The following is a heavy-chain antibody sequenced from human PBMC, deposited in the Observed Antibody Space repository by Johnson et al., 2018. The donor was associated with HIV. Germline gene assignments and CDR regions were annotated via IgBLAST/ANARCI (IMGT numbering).Heavy chain of an antibody. CDR2: ISTTGVST. D-gene: IGHD3-22*01. J-gene: IGHJ3*01. CDR1: GFTVSSNY. Sequence: VQLVESGGGLIQPGGSLRLSCAASGFTVSSNYMSWVRQAPGKGLEYVSAISTTGVSTYYADSVRGRFTISRDNSKNTLYLQMGSLRAEDMAVYYCAIPYFYDSGDYRWGQGTIVTVSS. CDR3: AIPYFYDSGDYR. V-gene: IGHV3-64*07.